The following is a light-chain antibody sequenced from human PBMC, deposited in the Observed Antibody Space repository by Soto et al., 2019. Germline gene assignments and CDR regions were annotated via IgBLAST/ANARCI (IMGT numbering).Light chain of an antibody. CDR1: QSVSSN. CDR2: DAS. Sequence: EIVMTQSPATLSVSPGERATLSCRASQSVSSNLAWYQQKPGQAPRLLIYDASTRATGIPARFSGSVSGTEYTLTISRLQSEDSAVYYCQQCSWHPFTVTFGGGTKVEIK. J-gene: IGKJ4*01. CDR3: QQCSWHPFTVT. V-gene: IGKV3-15*01.